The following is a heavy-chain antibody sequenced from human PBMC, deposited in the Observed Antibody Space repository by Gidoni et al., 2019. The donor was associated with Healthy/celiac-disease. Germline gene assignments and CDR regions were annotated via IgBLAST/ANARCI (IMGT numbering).Heavy chain of an antibody. CDR2: IYYSRST. D-gene: IGHD3-22*01. J-gene: IGHJ4*02. CDR1: GGSICRRNYY. Sequence: QLQLQDSGPGLVRRSQTLSLPCTVPGGSICRRNYYWSWVRQPPGKGLEWIGYIYYSRSTYYNPALKSRVTMSVDKSKNQFFLKLSSVTAADTAVEYCARGGYYDDSSAYYYLYWGQGTLVSVSS. V-gene: IGHV4-30-4*01. CDR3: ARGGYYDDSSAYYYLY.